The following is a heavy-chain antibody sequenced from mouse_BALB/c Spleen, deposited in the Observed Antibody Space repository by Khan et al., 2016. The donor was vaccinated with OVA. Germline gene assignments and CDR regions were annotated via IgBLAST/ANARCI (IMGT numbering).Heavy chain of an antibody. Sequence: QVQLKQSGPGLVAPSQSLSITCTVSGFSLTSYGVHWVRQSPGKGLEWLGVIWSGGSTDYNAAFISRLSISKDNSKSQVFFKMNSLQANDTAIYYCARIFIGTTDYAMDYWGQGTSVTVSS. D-gene: IGHD2-14*01. CDR3: ARIFIGTTDYAMDY. V-gene: IGHV2-2*02. CDR1: GFSLTSYG. J-gene: IGHJ4*01. CDR2: IWSGGST.